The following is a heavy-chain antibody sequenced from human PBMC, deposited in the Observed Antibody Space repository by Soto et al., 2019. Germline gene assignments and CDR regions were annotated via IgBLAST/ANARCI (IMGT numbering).Heavy chain of an antibody. CDR2: TRDSDSGGST. J-gene: IGHJ4*02. CDR3: AKVRVGIDVDFDY. D-gene: IGHD2-21*01. Sequence: EVQLLESGGGLVQPGGSLRLSCAASGFTFSNSAMTWVRQAPAKALERVSTTRDSDSGGSTFYADSVKGRFTISRDDSKNTLYLQMSSLRAEDTAMYYCAKVRVGIDVDFDYWGQGALVTVSS. CDR1: GFTFSNSA. V-gene: IGHV3-23*01.